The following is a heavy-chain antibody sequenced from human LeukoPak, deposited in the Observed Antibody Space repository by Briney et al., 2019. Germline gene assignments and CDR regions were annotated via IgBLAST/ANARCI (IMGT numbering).Heavy chain of an antibody. CDR3: ARVPYGDYGDDAFDI. V-gene: IGHV1-8*01. CDR1: GYTFTSYD. Sequence: ASVKVSCEASGYTFTSYDINWVRQATGQGLEWMGWMNPNSGNTGYAQKFQGRVTMTRNTSISTAYMELTSLRSEDTAVYYCARVPYGDYGDDAFDIWGQGTMVTVSS. J-gene: IGHJ3*02. CDR2: MNPNSGNT. D-gene: IGHD4-17*01.